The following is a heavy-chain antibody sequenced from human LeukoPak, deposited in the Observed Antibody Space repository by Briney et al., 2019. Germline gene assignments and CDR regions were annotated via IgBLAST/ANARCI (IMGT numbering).Heavy chain of an antibody. CDR3: AKARLAN. V-gene: IGHV3-53*01. CDR1: GFTVSDNY. D-gene: IGHD3-9*01. Sequence: GGSLRLSCAASGFTVSDNYMTWVRQAPGKGVEWVSVIYSGGSTYYADSVKGRFTISRDNSKNTLYLQMNSLRADDTAVYFCAKARLANWGQGTLVTVSS. J-gene: IGHJ4*02. CDR2: IYSGGST.